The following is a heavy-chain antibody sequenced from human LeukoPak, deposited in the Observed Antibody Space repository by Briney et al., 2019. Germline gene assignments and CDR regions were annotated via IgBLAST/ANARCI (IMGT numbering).Heavy chain of an antibody. CDR2: INIDGSGT. CDR1: GFTFSNYW. Sequence: GGSLRLSCAASGFTFSNYWMHWVRQAPGKGLVWVSRINIDGSGTNYADSVKGRFTISRDNAKNTLYLQMNSLRAGDTAVYYCARVGSSSSWYVLSYFDYWGQGTLVTVSS. CDR3: ARVGSSSSWYVLSYFDY. J-gene: IGHJ4*02. V-gene: IGHV3-74*01. D-gene: IGHD6-13*01.